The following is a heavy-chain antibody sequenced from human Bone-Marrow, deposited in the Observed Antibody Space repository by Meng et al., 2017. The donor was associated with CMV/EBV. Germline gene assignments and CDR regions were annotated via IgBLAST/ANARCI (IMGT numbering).Heavy chain of an antibody. CDR2: ISAYNGNT. Sequence: ASVKVSCKASGGTFSSYAISWVRQAPGQGLEWMGWISAYNGNTNYAQKLQGRVTMTTDTSTSTAYMELRSLRSDDTAVYYCARDDRPGIAAAGTGFYYYYGMDVWGQGTTVTVSS. D-gene: IGHD6-13*01. CDR3: ARDDRPGIAAAGTGFYYYYGMDV. V-gene: IGHV1-18*01. J-gene: IGHJ6*02. CDR1: GGTFSSYA.